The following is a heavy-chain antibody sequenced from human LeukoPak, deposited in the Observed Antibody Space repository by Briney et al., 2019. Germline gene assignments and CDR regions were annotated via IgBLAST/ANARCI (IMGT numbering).Heavy chain of an antibody. V-gene: IGHV5-51*01. CDR1: EYSFTNYW. D-gene: IGHD2-15*01. CDR2: IYPGDSDT. J-gene: IGHJ5*02. CDR3: ARQEYCSGGSCYTWFDP. Sequence: GESLKISCKGSEYSFTNYWIGWVRQMPGKGLEWMGIIYPGDSDTRYSPSFQGQVTISADKSISTAYLQWSSLKASDTAMYYCARQEYCSGGSCYTWFDPWGQGTLVIVSS.